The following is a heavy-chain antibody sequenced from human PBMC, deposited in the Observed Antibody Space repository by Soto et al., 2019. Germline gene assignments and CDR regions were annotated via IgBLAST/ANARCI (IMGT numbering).Heavy chain of an antibody. CDR3: ARRGGSNGWGDFDS. CDR2: ISYSDHST. CDR1: GFTFSRYA. D-gene: IGHD6-19*01. J-gene: IGHJ4*02. Sequence: EVQLWESGGGLVQPGGSLRLSCAASGFTFSRYAMNWVRQAPGKGLEWVSSISYSDHSTYYADSVKGRFTISRDNSKDKLYLLMNNLRAEGTAVYYCARRGGSNGWGDFDSWGQGTLVSVSS. V-gene: IGHV3-23*01.